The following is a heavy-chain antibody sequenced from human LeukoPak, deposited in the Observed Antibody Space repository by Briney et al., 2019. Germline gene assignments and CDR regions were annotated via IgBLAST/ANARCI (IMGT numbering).Heavy chain of an antibody. CDR3: ARRTTMVRGVIIGDNDAFDI. Sequence: SQTLSLTCAISGDSVSSNSAAWNWIRQSPSRGLEWLVRTYYRSKWYNDYAVSVKSRITINPDTSKNQFSLQLHSVTPEDTAVYYCARRTTMVRGVIIGDNDAFDIWGQGTMVTVSS. D-gene: IGHD3-10*01. CDR2: TYYRSKWYN. J-gene: IGHJ3*02. CDR1: GDSVSSNSAA. V-gene: IGHV6-1*01.